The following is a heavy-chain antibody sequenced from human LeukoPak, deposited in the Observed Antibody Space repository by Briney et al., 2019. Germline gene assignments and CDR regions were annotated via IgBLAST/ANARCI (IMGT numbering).Heavy chain of an antibody. CDR3: ARQGLYCSSTSCYTSWFDP. CDR1: GGTFSSYA. D-gene: IGHD2-2*02. CDR2: IIPIFGTA. J-gene: IGHJ5*02. V-gene: IGHV1-69*05. Sequence: SVKVSCKASGGTFSSYAISWVRQAPGQGLEWMGGIIPIFGTANYAQKFQGRVTITTDESTSTAYMELSSLRSEDTAVYYCARQGLYCSSTSCYTSWFDPWGQGTLVTVSS.